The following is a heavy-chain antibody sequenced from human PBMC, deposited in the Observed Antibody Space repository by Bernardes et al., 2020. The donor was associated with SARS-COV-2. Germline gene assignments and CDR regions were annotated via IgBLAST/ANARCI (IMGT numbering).Heavy chain of an antibody. D-gene: IGHD1-26*01. CDR1: GGSIRSPY. CDR3: ARGLTWEGYNWFDP. CDR2: IYYTGST. Sequence: SETLSLTCSVSGGSIRSPYWGWMRQPPGKGLECLGYIYYTGSTNYNPSLKSRVTMSVDTSTNQVFLKLSSVTAADTAVYYCARGLTWEGYNWFDPWGRGALVTVSS. J-gene: IGHJ5*02. V-gene: IGHV4-59*11.